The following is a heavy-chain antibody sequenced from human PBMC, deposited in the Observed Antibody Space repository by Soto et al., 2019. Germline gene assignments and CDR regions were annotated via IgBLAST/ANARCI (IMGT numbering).Heavy chain of an antibody. D-gene: IGHD2-2*01. CDR3: ARSQGSSTSLEIYYYYYYGMDV. J-gene: IGHJ6*02. CDR1: GGTFGSYA. V-gene: IGHV1-69*01. CDR2: IIPIPGTA. Sequence: QVQLVQSGAEVKKPGSSVKVSCKASGGTFGSYAISWVRQAPGQGLEWMGGIIPIPGTANYAQEFQGRVTIGADESTSTAYMELSSLRSEDTAVYYCARSQGSSTSLEIYYYYYYGMDVWGQGTTVTVSS.